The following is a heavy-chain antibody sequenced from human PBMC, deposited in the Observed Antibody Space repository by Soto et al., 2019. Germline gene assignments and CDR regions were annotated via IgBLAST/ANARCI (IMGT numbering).Heavy chain of an antibody. CDR2: ISSSSSYI. CDR3: ARDRGSSAPEFDY. Sequence: GGSLRLSCAASGFTFSSYSMNWVRQAPGKGLEWVSSISSSSSYIYYADSVKGRFTISRDNAKNSLYLQMNSLRAEDTAVYYCARDRGSSAPEFDYWGQGTLVTVSS. J-gene: IGHJ4*02. D-gene: IGHD6-6*01. V-gene: IGHV3-21*01. CDR1: GFTFSSYS.